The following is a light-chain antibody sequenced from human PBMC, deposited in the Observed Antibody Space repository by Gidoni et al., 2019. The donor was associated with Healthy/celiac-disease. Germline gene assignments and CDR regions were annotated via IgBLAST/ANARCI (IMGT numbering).Light chain of an antibody. Sequence: DPVSITCRASQSISSWLAWYQQKPGKAPKLLIYDASSLESGVPSRFSGSGSGTEFTLTISSLQPDDCATYYCQQYNSYWYTFGQGTKLEIK. J-gene: IGKJ2*01. CDR3: QQYNSYWYT. CDR2: DAS. CDR1: QSISSW. V-gene: IGKV1-5*01.